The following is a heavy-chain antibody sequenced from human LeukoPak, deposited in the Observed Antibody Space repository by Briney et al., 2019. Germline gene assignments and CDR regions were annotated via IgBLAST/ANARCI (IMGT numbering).Heavy chain of an antibody. J-gene: IGHJ4*02. CDR3: AKEGRWLDS. CDR1: GFTFSTYS. V-gene: IGHV3-30*04. Sequence: PGGSLRLSCAAPGFTFSTYSMHWVRQAPGKGLEWVANILYDGSHEFYADSVKGRFTISRDNSKNTLYLQINSLRTEDTAVYFCAKEGRWLDSWGQGTLVTVSS. CDR2: ILYDGSHE. D-gene: IGHD4-23*01.